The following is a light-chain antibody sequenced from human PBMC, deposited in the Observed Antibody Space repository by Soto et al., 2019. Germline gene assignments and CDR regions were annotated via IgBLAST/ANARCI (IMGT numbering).Light chain of an antibody. CDR1: QSVRSN. CDR2: GAS. J-gene: IGKJ1*01. V-gene: IGKV3-20*01. CDR3: QQYGSSPPFT. Sequence: EVVMTQSPATLTVSPGERVTLSCRASQSVRSNLAWYQQKPGQAPRLLIYGASNRATGIPDRFSGSGSGTDFTLTISRLEPEDFAVYYCQQYGSSPPFTFGQGTKVDIK.